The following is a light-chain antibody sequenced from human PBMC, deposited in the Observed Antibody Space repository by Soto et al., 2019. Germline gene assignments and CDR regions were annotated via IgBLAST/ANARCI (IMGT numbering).Light chain of an antibody. V-gene: IGLV2-14*01. CDR3: SSYATGGSTPYV. CDR1: TSAVGGSNY. CDR2: EVR. Sequence: QSVLTQPASVSGSPGQSITISCTGTTSAVGGSNYVSWYQQHPGKAPKLIISEVRNRPSGVSNRFSGSKSGNTASLAISGLQAEDEADYYCSSYATGGSTPYVFGTGTKVTVL. J-gene: IGLJ1*01.